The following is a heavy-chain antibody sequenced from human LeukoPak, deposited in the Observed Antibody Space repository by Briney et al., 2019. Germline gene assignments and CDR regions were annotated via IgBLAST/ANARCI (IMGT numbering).Heavy chain of an antibody. Sequence: PSETLSLTCTVSGGSISSYYWSWIRQPAGKGLEWIGRIYTSGSTNYNPSLKSRVTMSVDTSKNQFSLKLSSVTAADTAVYYCASRTTVTTSRAFDIWGQGTMVTVSS. CDR3: ASRTTVTTSRAFDI. D-gene: IGHD4-17*01. J-gene: IGHJ3*02. CDR1: GGSISSYY. CDR2: IYTSGST. V-gene: IGHV4-4*07.